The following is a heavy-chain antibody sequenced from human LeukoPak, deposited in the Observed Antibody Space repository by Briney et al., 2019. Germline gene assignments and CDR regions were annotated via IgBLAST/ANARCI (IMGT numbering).Heavy chain of an antibody. D-gene: IGHD4-17*01. CDR1: GGSISSGDYY. CDR3: ARGSPYGDYVDY. V-gene: IGHV4-61*08. CDR2: IYYSGST. Sequence: PSQTLSLTCTVSGGSISSGDYYWSWIRQPPGKGLEWIGYIYYSGSTNYNPSLKSRVTISVDTSKNQFSLKLSSVTAADTAVYYCARGSPYGDYVDYWGQGTLVTVSS. J-gene: IGHJ4*02.